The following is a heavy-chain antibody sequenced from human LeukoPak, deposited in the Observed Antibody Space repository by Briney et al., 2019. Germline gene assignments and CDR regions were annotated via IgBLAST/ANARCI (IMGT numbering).Heavy chain of an antibody. J-gene: IGHJ4*02. CDR1: GGSISSGSYY. D-gene: IGHD2-21*02. CDR2: IYTSGST. Sequence: PSETLSLTCTVSGGSISSGSYYWSWIRQPAGKGLEWIGRIYTSGSTNYNPALKSRVTISVDTSKNQFSLKLSSVTAADTAVYYCASQCGGDCLNYFDYWGQGTLVTVSS. CDR3: ASQCGGDCLNYFDY. V-gene: IGHV4-61*02.